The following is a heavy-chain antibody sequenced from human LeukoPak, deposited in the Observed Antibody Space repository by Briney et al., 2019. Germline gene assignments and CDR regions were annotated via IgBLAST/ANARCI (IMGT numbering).Heavy chain of an antibody. J-gene: IGHJ4*02. D-gene: IGHD6-13*01. CDR3: VKAAGSWYGYFDY. CDR2: ISNNGGNT. CDR1: GFTFSNYA. V-gene: IGHV3-64D*06. Sequence: GGSLRLSCSASGFTFSNYAIHWVRQALGKGLEYVSTISNNGGNTNYADSVKGRFTISRDNSKNTLYLQMSSLRAEDTAVYYCVKAAGSWYGYFDYWGQGTLVTVSS.